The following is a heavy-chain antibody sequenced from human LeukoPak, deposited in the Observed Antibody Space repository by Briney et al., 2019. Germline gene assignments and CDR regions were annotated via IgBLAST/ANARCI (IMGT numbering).Heavy chain of an antibody. CDR2: IKQDGSEK. CDR1: GFTFSSYW. J-gene: IGHJ4*02. Sequence: GGSLRLSCVASGFTFSSYWMSWVRQAPGKGLEWVANIKQDGSEKYYVDSVKGRFTISRDNAKNSLYLQMNSLRAEDTAVYYCATGGYSSGLFDYWGQGTLVTVSS. D-gene: IGHD6-19*01. CDR3: ATGGYSSGLFDY. V-gene: IGHV3-7*01.